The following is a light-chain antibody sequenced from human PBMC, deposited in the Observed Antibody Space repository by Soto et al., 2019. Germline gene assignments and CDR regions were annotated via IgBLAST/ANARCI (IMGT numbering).Light chain of an antibody. CDR1: QTISSW. V-gene: IGKV1-9*01. CDR3: QQLNSYLLT. CDR2: AAS. Sequence: DIQITQSPSTLSGSVGDRVTITCRASQTISSWLAWYQQKPGKAPKLLIYAASTLQSGVPSRFRGSGSGTEFTLPISRLQPEDFETYYCQQLNSYLLTFGGGTKVDIK. J-gene: IGKJ4*01.